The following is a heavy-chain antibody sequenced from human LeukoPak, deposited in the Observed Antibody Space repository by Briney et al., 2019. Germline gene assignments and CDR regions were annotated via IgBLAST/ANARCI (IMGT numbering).Heavy chain of an antibody. D-gene: IGHD6-6*01. CDR1: GASFSGYY. J-gene: IGHJ4*02. V-gene: IGHV4-34*01. CDR2: INHSGST. Sequence: SETLSLTCAVYGASFSGYYWSWIRQPPGKGLEWIGEINHSGSTNYNPSLKSRVTISVDTSKNQFSLKLSSVTAADTAVYYCARKYSSSPDFDYWGQGTLVTVSS. CDR3: ARKYSSSPDFDY.